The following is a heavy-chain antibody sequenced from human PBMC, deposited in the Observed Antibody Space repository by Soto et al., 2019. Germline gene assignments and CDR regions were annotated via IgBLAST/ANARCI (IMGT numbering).Heavy chain of an antibody. CDR2: IYYSGST. J-gene: IGHJ5*02. CDR1: GGSISSGGYY. D-gene: IGHD3-10*01. Sequence: QVQLQESGPGLVKPSQTLSLTCTVSGGSISSGGYYWSWIRQHPGKGLEWIGYIYYSGSTYYNPSLKSRVTISVDTSKNQFSLKLSSVTAADTAVYYCARDVATMVRGVISPSWFDPWGQGTLVTVSS. CDR3: ARDVATMVRGVISPSWFDP. V-gene: IGHV4-31*03.